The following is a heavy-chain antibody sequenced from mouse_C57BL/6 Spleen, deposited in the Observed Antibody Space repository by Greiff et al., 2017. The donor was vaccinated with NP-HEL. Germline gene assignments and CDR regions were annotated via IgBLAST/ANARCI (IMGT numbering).Heavy chain of an antibody. CDR2: IYPGDGDT. J-gene: IGHJ4*01. V-gene: IGHV1-82*01. CDR1: GYAFSSSW. CDR3: ARSSPTGHYAMDY. Sequence: VQLQQSGPELVKPGASVKISCKASGYAFSSSWMNWVKQRPGKGLEWIGRIYPGDGDTNYNGKFKGKATLTADKSSSTAYMQLRSLTSEDSAVYFCARSSPTGHYAMDYWGQGTSVTVAS.